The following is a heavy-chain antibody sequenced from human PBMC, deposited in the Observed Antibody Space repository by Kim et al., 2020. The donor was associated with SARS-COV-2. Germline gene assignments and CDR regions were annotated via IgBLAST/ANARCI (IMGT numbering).Heavy chain of an antibody. J-gene: IGHJ6*03. D-gene: IGHD3-16*02. Sequence: NYAQKFQGRVTMTRDTSINTVYMEVSGLRSDDTAMYYCALSGISVYYYLDVWGAGTTVTVSS. V-gene: IGHV1-2*02. CDR3: ALSGISVYYYLDV.